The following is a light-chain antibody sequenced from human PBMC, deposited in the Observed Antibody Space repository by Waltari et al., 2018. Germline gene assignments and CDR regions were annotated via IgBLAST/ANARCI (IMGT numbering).Light chain of an antibody. V-gene: IGKV3-20*01. CDR1: KSVRRS. Sequence: SCRAGKSVRRSLASYQQKNGRAPRLLIYCASSTATGIPARFSGGGSWTEFSLTISRREPEDFAVYYCQQYVRLPATFGQGTKVEI. CDR2: CAS. J-gene: IGKJ1*01. CDR3: QQYVRLPAT.